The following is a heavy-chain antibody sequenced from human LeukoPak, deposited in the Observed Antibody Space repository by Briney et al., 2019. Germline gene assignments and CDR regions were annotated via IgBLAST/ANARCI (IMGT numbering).Heavy chain of an antibody. V-gene: IGHV3-23*01. Sequence: GGSLRLSCAASGFTFSSYAMSWVRQAPGKGLEWVSAISGSGGSTYYAGSVKGRFTISRDNSKNTLYLQMNSLRAEDTAVYYCAKTGYHRMDYYYYMDVWGKGTTVTVSS. CDR3: AKTGYHRMDYYYYMDV. CDR2: ISGSGGST. CDR1: GFTFSSYA. D-gene: IGHD2-2*01. J-gene: IGHJ6*03.